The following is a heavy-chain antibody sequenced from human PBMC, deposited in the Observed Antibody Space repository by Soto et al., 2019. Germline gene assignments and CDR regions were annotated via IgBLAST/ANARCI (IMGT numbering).Heavy chain of an antibody. V-gene: IGHV1-18*01. Sequence: QVQLVQAGAEVKKPGASVKVSCKASGYTFTSYCLSWVRQAPGQGLEWMVRISAYNYNTNYAQKHQGRFTMSTDTSTSTAYMALRSLRSDDTAVYYGGRVVGDLGHWFDHWGKGTLVTVSS. D-gene: IGHD1-26*01. CDR1: GYTFTSYC. CDR3: GRVVGDLGHWFDH. CDR2: ISAYNYNT. J-gene: IGHJ5*02.